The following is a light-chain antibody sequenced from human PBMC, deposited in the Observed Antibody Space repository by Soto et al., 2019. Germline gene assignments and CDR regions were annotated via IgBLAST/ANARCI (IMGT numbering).Light chain of an antibody. CDR1: SSEVGGYNY. J-gene: IGLJ3*02. V-gene: IGLV2-11*01. CDR2: DVS. Sequence: QSALTQPRSVSGSPGQSVTISCTGTSSEVGGYNYVSWYQQHPGKAPKLMIYDVSKRPSGVPDRFSGSKSGNTASLTISGLQAEDDADYYCCSYAGSYTWGFGGGTKLTVL. CDR3: CSYAGSYTWG.